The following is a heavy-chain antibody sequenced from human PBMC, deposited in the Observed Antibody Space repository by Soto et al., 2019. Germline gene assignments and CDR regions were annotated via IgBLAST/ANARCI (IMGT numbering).Heavy chain of an antibody. CDR2: IYYSGST. J-gene: IGHJ5*02. CDR1: GGSISSGGYY. Sequence: SETLSLTCTVSGGSISSGGYYWSWIRQHPGKGLEWIGYIYYSGSTYYNPSLKSRVTISVDTSKNQFSLKLSSVTAADTAVYYCARVGPENWFDPWGQGTLVTVSP. V-gene: IGHV4-31*03. D-gene: IGHD2-15*01. CDR3: ARVGPENWFDP.